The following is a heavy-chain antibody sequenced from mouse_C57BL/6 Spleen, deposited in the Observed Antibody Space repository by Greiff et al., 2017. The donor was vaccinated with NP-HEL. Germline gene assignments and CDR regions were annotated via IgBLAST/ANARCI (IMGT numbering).Heavy chain of an antibody. Sequence: EVQLQQSGPELVKPGASVKISCKASGYTFTDYYMNWVKQSHGKSLEWIGDINPNNGGTSYNQKFKGKATLTVDKSSSTAYMELRSLTSEDSAVYYCARGGDLDYFDYWGQGTTLTVSS. J-gene: IGHJ2*01. CDR2: INPNNGGT. CDR1: GYTFTDYY. CDR3: ARGGDLDYFDY. V-gene: IGHV1-26*01.